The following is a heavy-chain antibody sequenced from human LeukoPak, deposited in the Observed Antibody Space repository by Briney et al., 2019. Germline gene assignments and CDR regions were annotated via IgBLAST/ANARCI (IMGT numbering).Heavy chain of an antibody. CDR3: ARGVSIVRGIHFDN. CDR1: GGSISSYY. CDR2: IYTGGSI. Sequence: SETLSLTCTVSGGSISSYYWSWIRQPAGKGLEWIGHIYTGGSIDYNPSLQSRVTVSLDTSKNQLSLTLTSVTAADTAIYYCARGVSIVRGIHFDNWGHGSLVTVSS. D-gene: IGHD3-10*02. J-gene: IGHJ4*01. V-gene: IGHV4-4*07.